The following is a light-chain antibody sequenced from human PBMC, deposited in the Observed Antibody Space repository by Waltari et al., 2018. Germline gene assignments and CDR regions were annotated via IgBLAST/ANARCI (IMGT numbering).Light chain of an antibody. J-gene: IGKJ1*01. CDR1: KSVSRA. CDR2: GAS. V-gene: IGKV3-20*01. Sequence: EIVLTQSPGTLSLSLGDRATLSCRTSKSVSRALAWYQQKPGQAPRLLIYGASTRAPGIPDRFSGSGSGTDFSLTISRLEPDDFAVYYCQQYLRLPVTFGQGTTVEI. CDR3: QQYLRLPVT.